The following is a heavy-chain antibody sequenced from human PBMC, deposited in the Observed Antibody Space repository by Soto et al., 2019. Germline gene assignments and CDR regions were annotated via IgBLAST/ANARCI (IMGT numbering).Heavy chain of an antibody. CDR1: GYTLTSYA. J-gene: IGHJ4*02. CDR3: ARPYGSRYYFDY. V-gene: IGHV1-3*01. CDR2: INAGNGNT. Sequence: ASVKVSCKASGYTLTSYAMHWVRQAPGQRLEWMGWINAGNGNTKYSQKFQGRVTITRDTSASTAYMELSSLRSEDTAVYYCARPYGSRYYFDYWGQGTLVTVSS. D-gene: IGHD3-10*01.